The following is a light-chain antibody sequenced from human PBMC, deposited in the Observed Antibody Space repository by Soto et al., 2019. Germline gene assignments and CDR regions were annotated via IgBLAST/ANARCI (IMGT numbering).Light chain of an antibody. Sequence: DIQLTQSPSSLSASVGDRVTITFRASQSISRYLNWYLQRPGKAPELLIYHSSTLQSGVPPRFSGSGFGTDFTLTISSPQPEDFATYYCQQTYTTPTWTFGQGTKADIK. V-gene: IGKV1-39*01. CDR2: HSS. J-gene: IGKJ1*01. CDR3: QQTYTTPTWT. CDR1: QSISRY.